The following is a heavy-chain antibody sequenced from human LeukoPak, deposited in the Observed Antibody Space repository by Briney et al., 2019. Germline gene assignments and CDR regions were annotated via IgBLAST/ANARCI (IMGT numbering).Heavy chain of an antibody. CDR3: ARDLSGWYSFDH. Sequence: SETLSLTCAVYGGSFSGYYWSWIRQPPGKGLEWIGEINHSGSTNYNPSLKSRVTISVDTSKNQFSLKLSSVTAADTAVYYCARDLSGWYSFDHWGQGTLVTGSS. CDR1: GGSFSGYY. V-gene: IGHV4-34*01. D-gene: IGHD6-19*01. CDR2: INHSGST. J-gene: IGHJ4*02.